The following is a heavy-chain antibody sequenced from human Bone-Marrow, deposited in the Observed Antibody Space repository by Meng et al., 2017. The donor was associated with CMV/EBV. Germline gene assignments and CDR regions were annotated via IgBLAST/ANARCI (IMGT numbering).Heavy chain of an antibody. CDR3: ARDLYDSSSSYYYYYYYGMDV. CDR2: ISSSSSYK. CDR1: GFTFSSYS. J-gene: IGHJ6*02. V-gene: IGHV3-21*01. D-gene: IGHD6-13*01. Sequence: GGSLRLSCAASGFTFSSYSMNWVRQAPGKGLEWVSSISSSSSYKYYADSVKGRFTISRDNAQNSLDLQMNSLRAEDTAVYYCARDLYDSSSSYYYYYYYGMDVWGQGTTVTVSS.